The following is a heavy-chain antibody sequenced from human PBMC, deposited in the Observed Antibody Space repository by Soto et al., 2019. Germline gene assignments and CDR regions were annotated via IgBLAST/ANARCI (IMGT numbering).Heavy chain of an antibody. D-gene: IGHD2-21*01. Sequence: SETLSLACSVSGTALNSGNYYWSWIRQVPGKGLEWIGHIYVTGAVDYNPSLRDRITISQDTSERQFSLNLRLVTAADTAVYYCARLRIATNNYKWFDPWGQGTLVTVSS. CDR1: GTALNSGNYY. CDR3: ARLRIATNNYKWFDP. V-gene: IGHV4-31*03. CDR2: IYVTGAV. J-gene: IGHJ5*02.